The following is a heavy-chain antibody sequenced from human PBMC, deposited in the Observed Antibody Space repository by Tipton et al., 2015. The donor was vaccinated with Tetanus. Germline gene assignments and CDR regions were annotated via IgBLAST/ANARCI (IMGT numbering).Heavy chain of an antibody. V-gene: IGHV4-30-2*01. D-gene: IGHD5-18*01. J-gene: IGHJ4*02. Sequence: TLSLTCTVSGGLITTGGYSWGWIRQPPGRGLEWIGYIYQTDSTYYSPSLRSRLTISINRSKNQFSLKLTSVTAADTAVYYCVRGRGLGAYSFGFEYWGRGTHVSVSS. CDR2: IYQTDST. CDR3: VRGRGLGAYSFGFEY. CDR1: GGLITTGGYS.